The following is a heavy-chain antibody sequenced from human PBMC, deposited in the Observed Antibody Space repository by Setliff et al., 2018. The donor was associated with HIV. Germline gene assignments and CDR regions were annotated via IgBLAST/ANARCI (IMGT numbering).Heavy chain of an antibody. Sequence: SETLSLTCAVYGGSFSSYYWSWIRQPPGKGLEWIGEINHSGSTNYNPSLKSRVTISVDTSKNQFSLRLRSVTAADTAVYYCARQGLTMNRGVPAPILYYFDYWGPGILVTVSS. J-gene: IGHJ4*02. D-gene: IGHD3-10*01. CDR3: ARQGLTMNRGVPAPILYYFDY. V-gene: IGHV4-34*01. CDR1: GGSFSSYY. CDR2: INHSGST.